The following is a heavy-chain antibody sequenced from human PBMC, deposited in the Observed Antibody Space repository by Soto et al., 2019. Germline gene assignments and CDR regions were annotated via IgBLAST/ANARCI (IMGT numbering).Heavy chain of an antibody. Sequence: EVQLFEYGGGLVQRGESLRLSCVASGFTFNKYAMTWVRQAPGKGLEWVSSISGSSSTTYYADSVKGRFTISRDNSKNTVYLHMNTLSTEDTAVYYCAPTRYDYGDDAVGYWGQGTLVTVSS. J-gene: IGHJ4*01. CDR1: GFTFNKYA. CDR2: ISGSSSTT. V-gene: IGHV3-23*01. D-gene: IGHD4-17*01. CDR3: APTRYDYGDDAVGY.